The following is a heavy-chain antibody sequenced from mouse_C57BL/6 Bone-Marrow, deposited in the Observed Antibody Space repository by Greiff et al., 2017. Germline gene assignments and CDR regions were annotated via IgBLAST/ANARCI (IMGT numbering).Heavy chain of an antibody. CDR1: GFTFTDAW. CDR2: ISNKANNHST. V-gene: IGHV6-6*01. CDR3: KRGFTY. D-gene: IGHD1-1*01. Sequence: EVHLVESGGGLVQPGGSMKLSCAASGFTFTDAWMDWVRQSPGKGLEWIAEISNKANNHSTYYAESGKGRFTISREDSKSSVCLQTNGLRAEDTGIYYCKRGFTYWGQGTSVTVSS. J-gene: IGHJ4*01.